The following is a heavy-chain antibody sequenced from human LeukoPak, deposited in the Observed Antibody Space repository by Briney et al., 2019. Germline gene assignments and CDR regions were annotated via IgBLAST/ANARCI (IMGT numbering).Heavy chain of an antibody. CDR1: GFRFSGYW. V-gene: IGHV3-7*04. CDR2: INPDGSGK. CDR3: AGGAN. J-gene: IGHJ4*02. Sequence: GGSLRLSCEASGFRFSGYWLNWVRQAPGQGLEWVANINPDGSGKYYVDSVEGRFTISRDDAKNSLYLQMNGLRAEDTAVYYCAGGANWGQGTPVTVSS.